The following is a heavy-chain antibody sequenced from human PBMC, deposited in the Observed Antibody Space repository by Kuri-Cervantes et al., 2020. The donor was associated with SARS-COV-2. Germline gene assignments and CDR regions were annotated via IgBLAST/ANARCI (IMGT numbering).Heavy chain of an antibody. J-gene: IGHJ6*02. CDR2: ISYDGSNK. Sequence: GESLKISCAASGFTFSSYAMHWVRQAPGKGLEWVAVISYDGSNKYYADSVKGRFTISRDNSKNTLYLQMNSLRAEDTAVYYCAEALRIVVVPAALGFDYYYGMDVWGQGTTVTVSS. CDR1: GFTFSSYA. D-gene: IGHD2-2*01. CDR3: AEALRIVVVPAALGFDYYYGMDV. V-gene: IGHV3-30*18.